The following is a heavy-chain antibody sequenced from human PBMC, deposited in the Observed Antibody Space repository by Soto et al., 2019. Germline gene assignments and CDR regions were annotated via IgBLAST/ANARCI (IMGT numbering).Heavy chain of an antibody. Sequence: VQLVESGGGLVEPGGSLRLSCAASGFTFSNAWMSWVRQAPGKGLEWVGRIKSETDGGTTDYTAPVKGRFTISRDDSKNMLYLQMNSLKTEDTAVYYCTTDIRWEGTGEVYWGQGTLVTVSS. CDR3: TTDIRWEGTGEVY. D-gene: IGHD1-26*01. V-gene: IGHV3-15*01. CDR2: IKSETDGGTT. J-gene: IGHJ4*02. CDR1: GFTFSNAW.